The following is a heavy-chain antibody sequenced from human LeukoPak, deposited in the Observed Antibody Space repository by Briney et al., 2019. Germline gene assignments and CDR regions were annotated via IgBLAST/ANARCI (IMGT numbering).Heavy chain of an antibody. CDR2: FDPEDGET. D-gene: IGHD3-22*01. J-gene: IGHJ3*02. Sequence: ASVKVSCKVSGYTLTELSMHWVRQAPGKGLEWMGGFDPEDGETIYAQKFQGRVTMTEDTSTDTAYMELSSLRSEDTAVYYCATPLGSYYYDSRKIGFDIWGQGTMVTVSS. CDR3: ATPLGSYYYDSRKIGFDI. V-gene: IGHV1-24*01. CDR1: GYTLTELS.